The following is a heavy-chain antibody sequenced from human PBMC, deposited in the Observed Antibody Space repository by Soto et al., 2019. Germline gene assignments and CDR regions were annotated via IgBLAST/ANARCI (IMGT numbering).Heavy chain of an antibody. V-gene: IGHV4-59*02. J-gene: IGHJ3*02. CDR3: ARHATMVRGGVDLFHI. CDR1: GGSVSAYY. D-gene: IGHD3-10*01. Sequence: SGTLSLTCTVSGGSVSAYYWTWIRQPPGQGLEWLGYIYYTGSTHYNPSLKSRGTMSVDTSKNQFSLKLTSVTAADTAVYYCARHATMVRGGVDLFHISGQGKVVNVSS. CDR2: IYYTGST.